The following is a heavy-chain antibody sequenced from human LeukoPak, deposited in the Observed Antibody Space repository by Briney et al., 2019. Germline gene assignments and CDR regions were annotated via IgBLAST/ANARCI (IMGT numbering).Heavy chain of an antibody. Sequence: SETLSLTCTVSGGSISSYYWSWIRQPPGKGLEWIGYIYYSGSTNYNPSLKSRVTISVDTSKNQFSLKLSSVTAADTAVYYCAREEGIAAAIYYWGQGTLVTVSS. J-gene: IGHJ4*02. V-gene: IGHV4-59*01. CDR2: IYYSGST. CDR3: AREEGIAAAIYY. CDR1: GGSISSYY. D-gene: IGHD6-13*01.